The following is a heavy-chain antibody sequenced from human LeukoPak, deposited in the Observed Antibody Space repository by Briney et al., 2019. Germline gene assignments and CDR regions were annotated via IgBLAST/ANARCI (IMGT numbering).Heavy chain of an antibody. D-gene: IGHD3-22*01. Sequence: GESLKISCKGSGYSFTSYWIGWVRQMPGKGLEWMGIIYPGDSDTRYSPSFQGQVTISADKSICTAYLQWSSLKASDTAMYYCARSPDYYDSSGPLHDWGQGTLVTVSS. V-gene: IGHV5-51*01. CDR2: IYPGDSDT. CDR3: ARSPDYYDSSGPLHD. J-gene: IGHJ4*02. CDR1: GYSFTSYW.